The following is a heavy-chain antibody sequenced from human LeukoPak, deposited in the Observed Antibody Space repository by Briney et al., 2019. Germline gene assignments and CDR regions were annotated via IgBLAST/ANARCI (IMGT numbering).Heavy chain of an antibody. CDR1: GYTFTSYG. D-gene: IGHD2-8*01. CDR2: ISAYNGNT. V-gene: IGHV1-18*01. CDR3: ARSPENCTNGVCSSLYYFDY. J-gene: IGHJ4*02. Sequence: ASVKVSCKASGYTFTSYGISWVRQAPGQGLEWMGWISAYNGNTNYAQKLQGRVTMTTDTSTSTAYMELRSLRSDDTAVYYCARSPENCTNGVCSSLYYFDYWGQGTLVTVSS.